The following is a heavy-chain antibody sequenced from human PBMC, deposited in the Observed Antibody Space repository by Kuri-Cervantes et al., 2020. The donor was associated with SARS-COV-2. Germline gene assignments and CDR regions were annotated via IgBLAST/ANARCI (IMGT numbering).Heavy chain of an antibody. J-gene: IGHJ6*02. CDR3: AAERVGAITENYYGMDV. D-gene: IGHD1-26*01. CDR1: GGTFSSYA. CDR2: IIPIFGTA. Sequence: SVKVSCKASGGTFSSYAISWVRQAPGQGLEWMGGIIPIFGTANYAQKFQGRVTITADKSTSTAYMELSSLRSEDTAVYYCAAERVGAITENYYGMDVWGQGTTVTVSS. V-gene: IGHV1-69*06.